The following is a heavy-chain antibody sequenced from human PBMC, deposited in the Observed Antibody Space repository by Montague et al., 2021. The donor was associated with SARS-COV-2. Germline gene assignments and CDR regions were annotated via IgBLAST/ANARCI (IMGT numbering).Heavy chain of an antibody. D-gene: IGHD3-3*01. J-gene: IGHJ4*02. V-gene: IGHV4-34*01. CDR1: GGSFNNYY. CDR3: ARGRSGFFNPLAY. Sequence: SETLSLTCAVYGGSFNNYYWTWIRQAPGKGLEWIGEIDQGGATNYSPSLRSRLTLSVDTSKNQFSLKLRSVTAADTAVYYCARGRSGFFNPLAYWGQGTLVTVSS. CDR2: IDQGGAT.